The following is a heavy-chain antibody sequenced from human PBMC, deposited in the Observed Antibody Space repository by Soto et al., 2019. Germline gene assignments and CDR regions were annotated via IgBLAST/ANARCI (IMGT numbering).Heavy chain of an antibody. V-gene: IGHV4-59*01. D-gene: IGHD3-22*01. Sequence: KPSETLSLTCTVSGGSISSYDWSWIRQPPGKGLEWIGYIYYSASTHYNPSLKSRVTISVDTSKNQFSLRLTSVTAADTAVYYCARGNRSGYRDVYYYYGMDVWGQGSTVTVSS. J-gene: IGHJ6*02. CDR1: GGSISSYD. CDR2: IYYSAST. CDR3: ARGNRSGYRDVYYYYGMDV.